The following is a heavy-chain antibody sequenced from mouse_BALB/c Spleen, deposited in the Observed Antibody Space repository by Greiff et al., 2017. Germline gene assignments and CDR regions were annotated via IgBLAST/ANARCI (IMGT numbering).Heavy chain of an antibody. CDR3: ARDGYYAMDY. J-gene: IGHJ4*01. Sequence: EVHLVESGPGLVKPSQTVSLTCTVTGISITTGNYRWSWVRQFPGNKLEWIGYIYYSGTITYNPSLTSRTTITRDTSKNQFFLEMNSLTAEDTATYYCARDGYYAMDYWGQGTSVTVSS. V-gene: IGHV3-5*02. CDR1: GISITTGNYR. CDR2: IYYSGTI.